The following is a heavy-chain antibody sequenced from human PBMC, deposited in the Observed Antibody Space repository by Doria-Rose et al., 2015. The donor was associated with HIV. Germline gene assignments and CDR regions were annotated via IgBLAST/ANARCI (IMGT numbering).Heavy chain of an antibody. CDR3: ARIKSSRWYHKYYFDF. D-gene: IGHD6-13*01. J-gene: IGHJ4*02. V-gene: IGHV2-26*01. CDR2: IFSDDDR. CDR1: GVSLSSPGMG. Sequence: QITSKESGPVLVKPTETLTLTCTVSGVSLSSPGMGVSWIRQPPGKALEWLANIFSDDDRYYKTSLKSRPPISRGTSKSQVVLTMTDMDPVDTATYYCARIKSSRWYHKYYFDFWGQGTLVIVSA.